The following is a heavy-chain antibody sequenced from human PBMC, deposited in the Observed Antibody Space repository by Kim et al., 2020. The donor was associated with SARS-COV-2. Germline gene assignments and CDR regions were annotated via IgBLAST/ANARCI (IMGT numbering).Heavy chain of an antibody. J-gene: IGHJ4*02. V-gene: IGHV3-30*18. Sequence: GGSLRLSCAASEITFSSYGMHWVRQAPGKGLEWVADITCDGANNDYADSVKGRFTISRDNSKNTLYLQMNSLRPEDTAMYYCAKGGLYFGFRSGYLDFWGQGTMVTVSS. D-gene: IGHD3-3*01. CDR1: EITFSSYG. CDR3: AKGGLYFGFRSGYLDF. CDR2: ITCDGANN.